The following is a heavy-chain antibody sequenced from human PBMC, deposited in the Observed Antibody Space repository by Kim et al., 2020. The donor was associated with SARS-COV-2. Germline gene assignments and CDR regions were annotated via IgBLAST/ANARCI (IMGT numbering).Heavy chain of an antibody. CDR3: ARVAGCSGGSCYLSYW. CDR2: IYYSGST. CDR1: GGSISSSSYY. J-gene: IGHJ2*01. V-gene: IGHV4-39*07. Sequence: SETLSLTCTVSGGSISSSSYYWGWIRQPPGKGLEWIGSIYYSGSTYYNPSLKSRVTISVDTSKNQFSLKLSSVTAADTAVYYCARVAGCSGGSCYLSYW. D-gene: IGHD2-15*01.